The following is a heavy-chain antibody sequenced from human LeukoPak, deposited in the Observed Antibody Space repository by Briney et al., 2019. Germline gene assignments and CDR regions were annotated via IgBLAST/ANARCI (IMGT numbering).Heavy chain of an antibody. Sequence: SVKVSCKASGGTFSSYAISWVRQAPGQGLEWMGGIIPIFGTANYAQKFQGRVTITTDESTSTAYMELSSLRSEDTAVYYCARGAGGGVAAAGTGNWFDPWGQGTLVTVSS. D-gene: IGHD6-13*01. CDR1: GGTFSSYA. V-gene: IGHV1-69*05. J-gene: IGHJ5*02. CDR3: ARGAGGGVAAAGTGNWFDP. CDR2: IIPIFGTA.